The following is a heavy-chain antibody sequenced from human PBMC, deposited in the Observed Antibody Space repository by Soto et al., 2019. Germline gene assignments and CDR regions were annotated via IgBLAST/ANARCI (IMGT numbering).Heavy chain of an antibody. CDR2: IYYSGNT. Sequence: TSETLSLTCTVSGGSIRSGGYYWSWVRQNPRRGLEWIGNIYYSGNTYYNPSLKSRLTISVDTSKNQFSLNLSSVTAADTAVYYCARDRLMATAGTARHYFGLDVWGQGTTVTVLL. CDR3: ARDRLMATAGTARHYFGLDV. CDR1: GGSIRSGGYY. J-gene: IGHJ6*02. V-gene: IGHV4-31*03. D-gene: IGHD5-18*01.